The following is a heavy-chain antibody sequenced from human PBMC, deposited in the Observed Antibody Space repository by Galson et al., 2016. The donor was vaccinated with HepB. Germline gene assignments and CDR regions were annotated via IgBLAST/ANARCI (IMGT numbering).Heavy chain of an antibody. V-gene: IGHV1-2*04. D-gene: IGHD1-26*01. CDR2: INPNSGGT. CDR1: GYTFTGYY. J-gene: IGHJ3*02. Sequence: SVKVSCKASGYTFTGYYMHWVRQAPGQGLEWMGWINPNSGGTKYAKKFQGWVTMTRDTSISTAYMELSRLRSDDTAVYYCARDSGSFGVSAFDIWGQGTMVTASS. CDR3: ARDSGSFGVSAFDI.